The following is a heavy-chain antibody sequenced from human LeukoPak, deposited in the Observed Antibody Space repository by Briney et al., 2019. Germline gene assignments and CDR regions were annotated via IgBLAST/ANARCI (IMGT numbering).Heavy chain of an antibody. CDR1: GFTFSSYA. D-gene: IGHD6-19*01. CDR2: ISGSGGST. CDR3: AKVAEGIAVAGDFDY. Sequence: PGGYLRLSWAASGFTFSSYAMSWVRQAPGKGLEWVSAISGSGGSTYYADSVKGRFTISRDNSKNTLYLQMNSLRAEDTAVYYCAKVAEGIAVAGDFDYWGQGTLVTVSS. V-gene: IGHV3-23*01. J-gene: IGHJ4*02.